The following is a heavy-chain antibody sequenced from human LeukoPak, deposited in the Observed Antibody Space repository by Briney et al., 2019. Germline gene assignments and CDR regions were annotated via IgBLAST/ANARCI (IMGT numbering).Heavy chain of an antibody. Sequence: SETLSLTCAVYGGSFSGYYWSWIRQPPGEGLEWIGEINHSGSTNYNPSLKSRVTISVDTSKNQFSLKLSSVTAADTAVYYCARGYDVEGYFDYWGQGTLVTVSS. CDR1: GGSFSGYY. CDR3: ARGYDVEGYFDY. J-gene: IGHJ4*02. CDR2: INHSGST. D-gene: IGHD5-12*01. V-gene: IGHV4-34*01.